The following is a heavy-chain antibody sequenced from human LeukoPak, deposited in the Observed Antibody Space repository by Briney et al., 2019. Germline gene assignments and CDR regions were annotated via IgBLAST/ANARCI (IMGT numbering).Heavy chain of an antibody. CDR1: GFTFSSYR. CDR2: ISSSSSYI. D-gene: IGHD6-6*01. CDR3: AKDSSSSNPYYGMDV. J-gene: IGHJ6*02. Sequence: PGGSLRLSCAVSGFTFSSYRMNWVRQAPGKGLEWVSSISSSSSYIYYEDSVKGRFTISRDNAKNSLFLQINSLRAEDTALYYCAKDSSSSNPYYGMDVWGQGTTVTVSS. V-gene: IGHV3-21*01.